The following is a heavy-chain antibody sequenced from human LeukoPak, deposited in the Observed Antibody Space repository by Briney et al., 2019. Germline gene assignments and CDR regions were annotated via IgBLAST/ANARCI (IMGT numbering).Heavy chain of an antibody. CDR3: ARSVRRRMTGSEFDY. CDR1: GGTFSSYA. V-gene: IGHV1-69*13. Sequence: SVKVSCKASGGTFSSYAISWVRQAPGQGLEWMGGIIPIFGTANYAQKFQGRVTITADESTSTAYMELSSLRSEDTAVYYCARSVRRRMTGSEFDYWGQGTLVTVSS. D-gene: IGHD1-20*01. J-gene: IGHJ4*02. CDR2: IIPIFGTA.